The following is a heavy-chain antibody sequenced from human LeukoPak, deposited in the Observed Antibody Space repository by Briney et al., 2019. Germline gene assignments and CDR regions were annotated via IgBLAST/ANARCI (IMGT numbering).Heavy chain of an antibody. V-gene: IGHV1-69*01. Sequence: SVKVSCKASGGTFSSYAISWVRQAPGQGLEWMGGIIPIFGTANYAQKFQGRVTITADESTSTAYMELSSLRSEDTAVYYCARDRMITFGGVIVKALDYWGQGTLVTVSS. CDR3: ARDRMITFGGVIVKALDY. D-gene: IGHD3-16*02. CDR2: IIPIFGTA. CDR1: GGTFSSYA. J-gene: IGHJ4*02.